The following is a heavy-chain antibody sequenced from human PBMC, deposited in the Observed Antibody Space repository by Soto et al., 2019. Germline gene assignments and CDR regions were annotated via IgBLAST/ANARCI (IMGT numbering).Heavy chain of an antibody. CDR2: IIPILGIA. CDR1: CS. Sequence: CSLWSPRQAPGQGLEWMGRIIPILGIANYAQKFQGRVTITADKSTSTAYMELSSLRSEDTAVYYCARAGEALDYWGQGTLVSVSS. V-gene: IGHV1-69*04. CDR3: ARAGEALDY. J-gene: IGHJ4*02.